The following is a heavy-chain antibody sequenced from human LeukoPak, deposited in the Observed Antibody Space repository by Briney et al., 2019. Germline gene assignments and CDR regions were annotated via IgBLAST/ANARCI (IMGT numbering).Heavy chain of an antibody. J-gene: IGHJ4*02. D-gene: IGHD2-2*01. CDR3: ATYSLRRYCSRTSCYTPFDF. V-gene: IGHV1-69*05. CDR1: GGTFSSYA. Sequence: GSSVKVSCKASGGTFSSYAISWVRQAPGQGLEWMGGISPIFGTANYAQKFQGRVTITTDESTSTAYMELSSLRSEDTAVYYCATYSLRRYCSRTSCYTPFDFWGQGTLVNVSS. CDR2: ISPIFGTA.